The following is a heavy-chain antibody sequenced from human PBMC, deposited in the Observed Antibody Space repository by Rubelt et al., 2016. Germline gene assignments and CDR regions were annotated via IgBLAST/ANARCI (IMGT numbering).Heavy chain of an antibody. V-gene: IGHV1-18*01. CDR3: ARDVGGNSVLYYFDY. J-gene: IGHJ4*02. CDR1: GYTFTSYG. Sequence: QVQLVQSGAEVKKPGASVKVSCKASGYTFTSYGISWVRQAPGQGLEWMGWISAYNGNTNYAQKLQGRVTRTTDKSTSTGYMGLRSLRSDDTAVYYCARDVGGNSVLYYFDYWGQGTLVTVSS. D-gene: IGHD4-23*01. CDR2: ISAYNGNT.